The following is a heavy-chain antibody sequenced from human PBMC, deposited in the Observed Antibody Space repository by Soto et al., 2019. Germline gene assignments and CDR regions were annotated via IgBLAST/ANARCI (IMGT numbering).Heavy chain of an antibody. V-gene: IGHV3-7*01. CDR2: IEQDGSQK. J-gene: IGHJ4*02. D-gene: IGHD1-26*01. CDR1: GITFSNYW. CDR3: ARGFSGADY. Sequence: EVQLVESGGGLVQPGGYLRFSCAASGITFSNYWMSWVRQAPGKGLEWVAYIEQDGSQKYYVDSVKGRFTISRDNAKSSLYLQMNSLRADDTAVYYCARGFSGADYWGQGTLVTVSS.